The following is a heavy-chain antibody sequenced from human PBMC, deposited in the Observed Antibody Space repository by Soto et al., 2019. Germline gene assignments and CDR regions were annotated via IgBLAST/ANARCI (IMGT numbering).Heavy chain of an antibody. Sequence: ASVKVSCKASGYTFTSYGISWVRQAPGQGLEWMGWISAYNGNTNYAQKLQGRVTMTTDTSTSTAYMELRSLRSDDTAVYYCARDSFVVVPAATRWGPGNYYYYGMDVWGQGTTVTVSS. CDR2: ISAYNGNT. CDR3: ARDSFVVVPAATRWGPGNYYYYGMDV. CDR1: GYTFTSYG. J-gene: IGHJ6*02. D-gene: IGHD2-2*01. V-gene: IGHV1-18*01.